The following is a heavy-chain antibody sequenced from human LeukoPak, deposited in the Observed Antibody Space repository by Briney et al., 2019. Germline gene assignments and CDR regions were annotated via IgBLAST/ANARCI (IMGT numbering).Heavy chain of an antibody. V-gene: IGHV3-74*01. Sequence: GGSLRLSCAASGFTFNTYAMSWVRQAPGKGLEWVSGINSDGSSTSYADSVKGRFTISRDNAKNSLYLQMNSLRAEDTAVYYCAREGLYYFDYWGQGTLVTVSS. CDR1: GFTFNTYA. CDR3: AREGLYYFDY. CDR2: INSDGSST. J-gene: IGHJ4*02.